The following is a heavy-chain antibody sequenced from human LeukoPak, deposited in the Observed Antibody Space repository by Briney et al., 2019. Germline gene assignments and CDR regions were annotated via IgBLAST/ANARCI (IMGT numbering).Heavy chain of an antibody. CDR2: IRYDGSNK. CDR3: AKVGYSEASQLDY. Sequence: PGGSLRLSCAASGFTFSSYGMHWVRQAPGKGLEWVAFIRYDGSNKYYADSVKGRFTISRDNSKNTLYLQMNSLRAEDTAVYYCAKVGYSEASQLDYWGQGTLVTVSS. V-gene: IGHV3-30*02. CDR1: GFTFSSYG. D-gene: IGHD6-13*01. J-gene: IGHJ4*02.